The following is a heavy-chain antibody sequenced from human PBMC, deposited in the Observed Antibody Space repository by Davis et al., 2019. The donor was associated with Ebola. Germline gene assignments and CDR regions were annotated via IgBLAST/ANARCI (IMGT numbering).Heavy chain of an antibody. CDR2: ISGSGGST. Sequence: GESLKISCAASGFTFSSYGMHWVRQAPGKGLEWVSAISGSGGSTYHADSVKGRFTISRDNSKNTLYLQMNSLRAEDTAVYYCAKERDYAQVFINYWGQGTLVTVSS. CDR3: AKERDYAQVFINY. J-gene: IGHJ4*02. D-gene: IGHD3-22*01. CDR1: GFTFSSYG. V-gene: IGHV3-23*01.